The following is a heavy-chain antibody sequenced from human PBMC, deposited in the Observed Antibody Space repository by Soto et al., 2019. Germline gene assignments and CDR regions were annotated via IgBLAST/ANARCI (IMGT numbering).Heavy chain of an antibody. CDR1: GYTFTSYG. V-gene: IGHV1-18*01. CDR3: ARDWETTVTAQPDY. D-gene: IGHD4-17*01. J-gene: IGHJ4*02. CDR2: IIAYNGNT. Sequence: QVQLVQSGAEVKKPGASVKVSCKASGYTFTSYGISWVRQAPGQGLEWMGWIIAYNGNTNYAQKLQGRVTLTTGTSTTTAYTELRSLRYDDTAVYYCARDWETTVTAQPDYWGQGTLVTVSS.